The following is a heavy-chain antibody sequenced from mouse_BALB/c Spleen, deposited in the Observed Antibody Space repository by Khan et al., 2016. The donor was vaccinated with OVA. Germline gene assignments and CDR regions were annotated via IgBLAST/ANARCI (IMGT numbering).Heavy chain of an antibody. D-gene: IGHD2-13*01. V-gene: IGHV1S136*01. CDR3: APVDYCDVSFDN. CDR2: IYPFNDET. CDR1: GYTFTSYV. J-gene: IGHJ3*01. Sequence: VQLKESGPELVKPGASVKMSCKASGYTFTSYVMHWVKQTPGLGLEWIGYIYPFNDETKYTENFKGKATLTSDKSSSTAYMELSSLTSEDSAVFYDAPVDYCDVSFDNWGQGTLVTVSA.